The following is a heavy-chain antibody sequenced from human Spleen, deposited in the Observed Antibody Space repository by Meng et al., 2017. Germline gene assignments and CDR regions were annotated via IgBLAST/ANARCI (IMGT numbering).Heavy chain of an antibody. CDR2: INHSGST. CDR1: GGSFSDYY. J-gene: IGHJ4*02. CDR3: ARGPTTMAHDFDY. Sequence: QAQLQQWGDGLLKHSETMSLSCVVSGGSFSDYYWSWIRQPPGKGLEWIGEINHSGSTNYNPSLESRATISVDTSQNNLSLKLSSVTAADSAVYYCARGPTTMAHDFDYWGQGTLVTVSS. D-gene: IGHD4-11*01. V-gene: IGHV4-34*01.